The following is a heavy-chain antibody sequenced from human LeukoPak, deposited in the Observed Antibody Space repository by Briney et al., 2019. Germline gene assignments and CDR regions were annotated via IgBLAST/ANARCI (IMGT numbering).Heavy chain of an antibody. V-gene: IGHV1-69*05. Sequence: SVKVSCKASGGTFSTYAINWVRQAPGQGLEWMGGIIPIFDTPNYAQKFQGRVTMTRDMSTSTVYMELSSLRSEDTAVYYCARENYYDSSARGGYFDYWGQGTLVTVSS. CDR2: IIPIFDTP. J-gene: IGHJ4*02. D-gene: IGHD3-22*01. CDR3: ARENYYDSSARGGYFDY. CDR1: GGTFSTYA.